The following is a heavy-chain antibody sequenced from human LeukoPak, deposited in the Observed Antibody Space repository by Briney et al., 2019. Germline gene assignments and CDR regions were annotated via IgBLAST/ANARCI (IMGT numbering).Heavy chain of an antibody. Sequence: PGGSLRLSCAASGFTFSSYAMSWVRQAPGKGLEWVSAISGSGGSTYYADSVKGRFTISRDNSKNTLYLQMNSLRAEDTALYYCARSVPDYTRFDYWGQGALVTVSS. CDR1: GFTFSSYA. D-gene: IGHD4-11*01. CDR2: ISGSGGST. J-gene: IGHJ4*02. CDR3: ARSVPDYTRFDY. V-gene: IGHV3-23*01.